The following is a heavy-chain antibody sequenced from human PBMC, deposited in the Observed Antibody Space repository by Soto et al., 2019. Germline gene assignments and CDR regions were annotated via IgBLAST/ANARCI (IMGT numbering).Heavy chain of an antibody. CDR2: LGGNGFTT. Sequence: EVQLLESGGGLVQPGGSLRLSCVVSGFTFGSYAMSWLRQAPEKGPEWVAILGGNGFTTYYADSVKGRFTISGDKSKNALFLQTNSLRAADTGVYYCAKALRPSLNFFSYMDVWGRGTSVTVSS. D-gene: IGHD2-2*01. J-gene: IGHJ6*03. CDR1: GFTFGSYA. V-gene: IGHV3-23*01. CDR3: AKALRPSLNFFSYMDV.